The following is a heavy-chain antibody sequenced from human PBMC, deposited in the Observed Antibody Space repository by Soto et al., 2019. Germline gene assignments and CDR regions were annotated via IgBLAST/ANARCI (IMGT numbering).Heavy chain of an antibody. Sequence: GGSLRLSCAASGFTFSSYWMHWVRQAPGKGLVWVSRINSDGSSTSYADSVKGRFTISRDDAKNTLYLQMNSLRAEDTAVYYCAREEPSALLGYFDYWGQGTLVTVSS. J-gene: IGHJ4*02. D-gene: IGHD3-16*01. V-gene: IGHV3-74*01. CDR3: AREEPSALLGYFDY. CDR2: INSDGSST. CDR1: GFTFSSYW.